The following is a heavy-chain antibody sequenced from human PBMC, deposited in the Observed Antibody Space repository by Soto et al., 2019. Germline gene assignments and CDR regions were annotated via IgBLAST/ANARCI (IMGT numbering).Heavy chain of an antibody. CDR3: ARTRTEAAFCSLDYSYYGMDV. J-gene: IGHJ6*02. CDR1: GYTFTSYG. V-gene: IGHV1-18*04. D-gene: IGHD3-3*02. CDR2: ISAYNGNT. Sequence: SVKVYCKASGYTFTSYGISWVRQAPGQGLEWMGWISAYNGNTNYAQKLQGRVTMTTDTSTSTAYMELRSLRSDDTAVYYCARTRTEAAFCSLDYSYYGMDVWVHGNTVT.